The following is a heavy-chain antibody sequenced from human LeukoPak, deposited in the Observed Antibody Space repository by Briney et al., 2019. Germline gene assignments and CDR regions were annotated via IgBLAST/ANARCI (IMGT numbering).Heavy chain of an antibody. CDR2: IKEDGSEK. CDR3: ASGPRAARPGFEYFLH. V-gene: IGHV3-7*01. J-gene: IGHJ1*01. D-gene: IGHD6-6*01. CDR1: GFIFSSYW. Sequence: PGGSLRLSCAASGFIFSSYWMTWVRQAPGKGLEWVANIKEDGSEKSYVDSVKGRFTISRDNAKNSLYLQMNSLRAEDTALYFCASGPRAARPGFEYFLHWGQGTLVTVSS.